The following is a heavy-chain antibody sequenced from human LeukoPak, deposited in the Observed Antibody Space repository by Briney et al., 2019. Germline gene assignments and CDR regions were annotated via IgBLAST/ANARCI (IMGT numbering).Heavy chain of an antibody. CDR2: INHSGST. J-gene: IGHJ1*01. CDR1: GGSFSGYY. V-gene: IGHV4-34*01. D-gene: IGHD6-6*01. CDR3: ATSRLAAIIRQYFQH. Sequence: PSETLSLTCAVYGGSFSGYYWSWVRQPPGKGLEWIGEINHSGSTNYNPSLKSRVTISVDTSKNQFSLKLSSVTAADTAMYYCATSRLAAIIRQYFQHWGQGTLVTVSS.